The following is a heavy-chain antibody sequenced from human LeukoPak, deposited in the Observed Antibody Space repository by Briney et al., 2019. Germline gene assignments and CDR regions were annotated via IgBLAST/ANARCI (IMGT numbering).Heavy chain of an antibody. V-gene: IGHV1-3*01. CDR2: INPDNGNT. CDR1: GYTFTRYA. J-gene: IGHJ4*02. D-gene: IGHD3-16*01. Sequence: GASVKVSCKASGYTFTRYAMHWVRQAPGQRLEWMGWINPDNGNTEYSQKFQGRVTITRDTSASTVYMELSCLRSEDMAVYHCARDRGGAGDFDYWGQGTLVTVSS. CDR3: ARDRGGAGDFDY.